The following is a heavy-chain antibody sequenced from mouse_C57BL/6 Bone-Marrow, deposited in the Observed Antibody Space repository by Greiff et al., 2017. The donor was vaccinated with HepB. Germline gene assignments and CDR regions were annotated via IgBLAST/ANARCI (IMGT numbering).Heavy chain of an antibody. CDR2: IWSDGST. Sequence: VQLKESGPGLVAPSQSLSITCTVSGFSLTSYGVHWVRQPPGKGLEWLVVIWSDGSTTYNSALKSRLSISKDNSKSQVFLKMNSLQTDDTAMYYCARHSDYYGSSFPYAMDYWGQGTSVTVSS. V-gene: IGHV2-6-1*01. D-gene: IGHD1-1*01. J-gene: IGHJ4*01. CDR1: GFSLTSYG. CDR3: ARHSDYYGSSFPYAMDY.